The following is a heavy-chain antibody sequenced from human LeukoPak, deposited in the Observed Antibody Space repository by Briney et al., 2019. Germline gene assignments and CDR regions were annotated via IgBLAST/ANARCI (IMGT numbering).Heavy chain of an antibody. CDR1: GGSVSSGSYY. V-gene: IGHV4-61*01. CDR3: ARARRPYWFDP. J-gene: IGHJ5*02. D-gene: IGHD1-14*01. CDR2: IYYSGST. Sequence: PSETLSLTYTVSGGSVSSGSYYWSWIRQPPGKGLEWIGYIYYSGSTNYNPSLKSRVTISVDTSKNQFSLKLSSVTAADTAVYYCARARRPYWFDPWGQGTLVTVSS.